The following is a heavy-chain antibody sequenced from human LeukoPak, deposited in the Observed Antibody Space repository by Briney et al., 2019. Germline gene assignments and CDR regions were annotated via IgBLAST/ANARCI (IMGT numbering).Heavy chain of an antibody. D-gene: IGHD3-10*01. CDR2: MNPNSGNT. V-gene: IGHV1-8*02. Sequence: GASVKVSCKASGYTFTSYDINWVRQATGQGLEWMGWMNPNSGNTGYAQKFQGRVTMTRDTSISTAYMELSRLRSDDTAVYYCARDGSGIFPGNYWGQGTLVTVSS. CDR3: ARDGSGIFPGNY. CDR1: GYTFTSYD. J-gene: IGHJ4*02.